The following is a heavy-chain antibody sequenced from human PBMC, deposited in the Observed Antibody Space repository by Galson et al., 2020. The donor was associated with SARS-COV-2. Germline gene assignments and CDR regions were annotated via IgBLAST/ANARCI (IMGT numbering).Heavy chain of an antibody. Sequence: SVKVSCKVSGYSLTGLSMHWVRQAPGKGLEWMGAFDPEYDETMYAQKFQGRVIMTQDTSTDTAYMELSSLRSEDTARYYCAPVDILTGIDYWGQGTLVSVSS. CDR1: GYSLTGLS. CDR3: APVDILTGIDY. J-gene: IGHJ4*02. V-gene: IGHV1-24*01. D-gene: IGHD3-9*01. CDR2: FDPEYDET.